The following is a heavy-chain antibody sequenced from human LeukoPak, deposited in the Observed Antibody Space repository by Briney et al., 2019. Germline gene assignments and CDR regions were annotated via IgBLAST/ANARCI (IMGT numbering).Heavy chain of an antibody. Sequence: SQTLSLTCAISGDSVSSNGAAWNWLRQSPSRGLEWLGRTYYRSRWYNDYAVSVKSRITMNPDTSKNQLSLQLNSVTPEDTAVYYCARVGHSGSLGAWGQGTLVTVSS. D-gene: IGHD1-26*01. J-gene: IGHJ5*02. CDR2: TYYRSRWYN. CDR3: ARVGHSGSLGA. V-gene: IGHV6-1*01. CDR1: GDSVSSNGAA.